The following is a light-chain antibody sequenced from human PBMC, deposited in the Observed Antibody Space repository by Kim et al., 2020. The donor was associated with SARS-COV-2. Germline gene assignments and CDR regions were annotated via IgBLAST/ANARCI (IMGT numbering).Light chain of an antibody. CDR3: GTWDSSLSAGV. J-gene: IGLJ2*01. V-gene: IGLV1-51*01. CDR1: SSNIGNNY. CDR2: DNN. Sequence: GQKVTISCSGSSSNIGNNYVSWYQQLPGTAPKLLIYDNNKRPSGIPDRFSGSKSGTSATLGITGLQTGDEADYYCGTWDSSLSAGVFGGGTQLTAL.